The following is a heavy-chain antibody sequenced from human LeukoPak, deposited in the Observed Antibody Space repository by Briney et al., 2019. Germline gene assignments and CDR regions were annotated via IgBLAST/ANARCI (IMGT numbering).Heavy chain of an antibody. D-gene: IGHD6-19*01. Sequence: GASLRLSCAASGFTFSSYAMSWARQAPGKGLEWVSGISGSGGSTYYADSVKGRFTISRDNSKNTLYLQMNSLRAEDTAVYYCAKAPTSSGWYIDYWGQGTLVTVSS. CDR2: ISGSGGST. CDR1: GFTFSSYA. V-gene: IGHV3-23*01. CDR3: AKAPTSSGWYIDY. J-gene: IGHJ4*02.